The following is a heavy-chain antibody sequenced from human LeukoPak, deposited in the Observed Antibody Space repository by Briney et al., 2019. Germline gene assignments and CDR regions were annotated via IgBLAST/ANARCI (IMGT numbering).Heavy chain of an antibody. Sequence: ASVKVSCKASGYTFTSYDINWVRQATGQGLEWMGWMNPNSGNTGYAQKFQGRVTMTRNTSISTAYMELSSLRSEDTAGYYCARVRGYAGTEVDYWGQGTLVTVSS. V-gene: IGHV1-8*01. J-gene: IGHJ4*02. CDR1: GYTFTSYD. CDR3: ARVRGYAGTEVDY. CDR2: MNPNSGNT. D-gene: IGHD3-10*01.